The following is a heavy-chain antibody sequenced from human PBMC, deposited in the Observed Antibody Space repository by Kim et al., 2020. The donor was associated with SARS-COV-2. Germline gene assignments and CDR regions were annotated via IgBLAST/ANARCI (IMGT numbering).Heavy chain of an antibody. D-gene: IGHD3-22*01. CDR2: INTNTGHP. J-gene: IGHJ3*02. Sequence: ASVKVSCKPSGSTFTTFSLNWVRQAPGQGLQWMGGINTNTGHPTYAQGFTGRFVFSLDTSVSTAYLEINNLKAGDTAIYFCAELSMISAFDIWGPGTVVT. CDR1: GSTFTTFS. V-gene: IGHV7-4-1*02. CDR3: AELSMISAFDI.